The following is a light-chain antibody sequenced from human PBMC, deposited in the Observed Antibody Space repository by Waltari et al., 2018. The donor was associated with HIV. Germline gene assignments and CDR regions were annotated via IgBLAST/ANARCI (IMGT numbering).Light chain of an antibody. CDR2: AST. J-gene: IGKJ1*01. CDR3: LQDFEYPWT. CDR1: QGIRND. Sequence: AVQMTQSPSSVSGSLVGSVTISCRASQGIRNDLSWFQMKPGGAPKLLIYASTILQTGVPPRFSGSASGTDFTLTISNLQSEDFATYFCLQDFEYPWTFGQGTTVE. V-gene: IGKV1-6*02.